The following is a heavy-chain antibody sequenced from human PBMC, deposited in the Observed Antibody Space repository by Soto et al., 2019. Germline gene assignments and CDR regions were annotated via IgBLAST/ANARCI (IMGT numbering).Heavy chain of an antibody. CDR2: LSTSGST. V-gene: IGHV4-4*07. J-gene: IGHJ4*02. Sequence: PWETLSLTCTASGVSISNYYWSWIRQPAGKGLGWIGRLSTSGSTNYNPSLKSRVTMSLDTSKNQFSLMLNSVTAADTAVDYCRGDFDYWGQGTLVTVSS. CDR1: GVSISNYY. CDR3: RGDFDY.